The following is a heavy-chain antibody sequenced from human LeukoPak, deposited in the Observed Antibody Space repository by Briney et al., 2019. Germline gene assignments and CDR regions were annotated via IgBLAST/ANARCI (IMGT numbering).Heavy chain of an antibody. CDR3: ARELCFGGRGARTTDFDY. V-gene: IGHV3-21*01. CDR1: GFTFSNYT. D-gene: IGHD3-10*01. CDR2: ISSSRSYI. J-gene: IGHJ4*02. Sequence: GGSLRLSCAASGFTFSNYTMNWVRQAPGKGLEWVSSISSSRSYIFYADSVKGRFTISRDNAKNSLYLQMNSLRAEDTAVYYCARELCFGGRGARTTDFDYWGQGTLVTVSS.